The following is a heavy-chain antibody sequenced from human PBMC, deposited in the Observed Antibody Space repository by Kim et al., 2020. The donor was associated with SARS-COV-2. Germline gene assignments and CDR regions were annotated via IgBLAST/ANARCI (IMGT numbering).Heavy chain of an antibody. CDR2: INHSGTT. Sequence: SETLSLTCAGHGASFSAYYWSWIRQPPGKGLEWIGEINHSGTTIFDPSLKSRLTISLDTSKNHFYLNLTSMTAADTAVYYCGLLMGGLSMARGAPQRFGMDVWGQGTTVGV. CDR3: GLLMGGLSMARGAPQRFGMDV. CDR1: GASFSAYY. J-gene: IGHJ6*02. V-gene: IGHV4-34*01. D-gene: IGHD3-10*01.